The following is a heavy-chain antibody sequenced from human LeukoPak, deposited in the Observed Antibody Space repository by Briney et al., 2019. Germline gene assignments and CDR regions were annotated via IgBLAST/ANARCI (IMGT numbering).Heavy chain of an antibody. CDR2: ISWNSGSI. CDR3: AREVAGTWDY. V-gene: IGHV3-9*01. J-gene: IGHJ4*02. Sequence: GRSLRPSCAASGFTFDDYAMHWVRQAPGKGLEWVSGISWNSGSIGYADSVKGRFTISRDNAKNSLYLQMNSLRAEDTALYYCAREVAGTWDYWGQGTLVTVSS. D-gene: IGHD6-19*01. CDR1: GFTFDDYA.